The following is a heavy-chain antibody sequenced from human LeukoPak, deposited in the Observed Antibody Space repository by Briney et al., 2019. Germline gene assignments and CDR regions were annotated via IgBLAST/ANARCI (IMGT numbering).Heavy chain of an antibody. J-gene: IGHJ3*02. Sequence: GESLKISCKDPGYSFSSSWIGWVRQMPGKGLEWMGIIYPGDSDTRYSPSFQGQVTISADKSISTAYLQWNSLKASDTAMYYCARAYTSGWRAFDIWGQGTVVTVSS. V-gene: IGHV5-51*01. CDR2: IYPGDSDT. CDR1: GYSFSSSW. D-gene: IGHD6-19*01. CDR3: ARAYTSGWRAFDI.